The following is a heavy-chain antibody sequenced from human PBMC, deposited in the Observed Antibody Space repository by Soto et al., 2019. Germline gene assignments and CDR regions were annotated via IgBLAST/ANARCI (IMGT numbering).Heavy chain of an antibody. CDR2: IYYSGST. CDR1: GGSISSGGYY. J-gene: IGHJ4*02. CDR3: ARTVVVVTGYYFDY. Sequence: SETLSLTCTVSGGSISSGGYYWSWIRQPPGKGLEWIGYIYYSGSTNYNPSLKSRVTISVDTSKNQFSLKLSSVTAADTAVYYCARTVVVVTGYYFDYWGQGTLVTVS. D-gene: IGHD3-22*01. V-gene: IGHV4-61*08.